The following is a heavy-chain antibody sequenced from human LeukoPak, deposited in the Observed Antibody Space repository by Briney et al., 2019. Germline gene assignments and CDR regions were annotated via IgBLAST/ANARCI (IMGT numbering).Heavy chain of an antibody. CDR1: GFTFSAYS. CDR2: ISSSSNTI. CDR3: ARDLHYAFDI. V-gene: IGHV3-48*02. D-gene: IGHD4-11*01. Sequence: GGSLRLSCAASGFTFSAYSMNWVRQAPGKGLEWVSYISSSSNTIYYADSVKGRFTISKDNAKNSLHLQINSLRDEDTALYYCARDLHYAFDIWGQGTMVTVSS. J-gene: IGHJ3*02.